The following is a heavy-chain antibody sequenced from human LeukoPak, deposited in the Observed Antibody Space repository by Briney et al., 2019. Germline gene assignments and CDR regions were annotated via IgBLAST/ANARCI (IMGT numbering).Heavy chain of an antibody. CDR3: ARTTLAFDI. CDR1: GGSISSGGYY. CDR2: IYYSGST. D-gene: IGHD1-14*01. Sequence: PSETLSLTCTVSGGSISSGGYYWSWIRQPPGKGLEWIGSIYYSGSTYYNPSLRSRVTISLDTSKNQFSLKLSSVIAADTAVYYCARTTLAFDIWGQGTMVTVSS. V-gene: IGHV4-30-2*03. J-gene: IGHJ3*02.